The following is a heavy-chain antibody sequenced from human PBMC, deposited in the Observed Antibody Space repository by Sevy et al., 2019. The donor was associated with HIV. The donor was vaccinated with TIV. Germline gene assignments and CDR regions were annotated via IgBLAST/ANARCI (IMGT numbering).Heavy chain of an antibody. J-gene: IGHJ4*02. CDR3: AKDEGVYYGSGSSRTHDY. CDR2: ISYDGSNK. D-gene: IGHD3-10*01. Sequence: GGSLRLSCAASGFTFSSYGMHWVRQAPGKGLEWVAVISYDGSNKYYADSVKGRFTISRDNSKNTLYLQMNSLRAEDTAVYYCAKDEGVYYGSGSSRTHDYWGQRTLVTVSS. CDR1: GFTFSSYG. V-gene: IGHV3-30*18.